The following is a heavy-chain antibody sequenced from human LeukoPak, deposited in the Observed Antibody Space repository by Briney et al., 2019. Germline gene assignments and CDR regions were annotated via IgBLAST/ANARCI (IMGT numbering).Heavy chain of an antibody. CDR2: IKSKGSGGTT. D-gene: IGHD3-10*01. J-gene: IGHJ6*03. CDR3: SWIRGALGYYYMDV. V-gene: IGHV3-15*01. CDR1: GLPFSDAW. Sequence: GSLRLSCTVSGLPFSDAWMSWVRPAPGKGLEWVGRIKSKGSGGTTDYGAPVKDRFTISRDDLENTIYLQMSSLKTEDTAVYYCSWIRGALGYYYMDVWGKGTPVTISS.